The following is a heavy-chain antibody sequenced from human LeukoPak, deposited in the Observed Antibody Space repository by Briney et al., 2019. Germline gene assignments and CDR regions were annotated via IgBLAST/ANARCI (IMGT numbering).Heavy chain of an antibody. J-gene: IGHJ4*02. D-gene: IGHD4-17*01. CDR2: IGGSGGST. Sequence: QPGGSLRLSCAASGFTFSSYAMSWVRQAPGKGLEWVSGIGGSGGSTYYADSVKGRFTISRDNSKNTLYLQMNSLRAEDTAVYYCAKRITVTYFNDYWGQGTLVTVSS. V-gene: IGHV3-23*01. CDR3: AKRITVTYFNDY. CDR1: GFTFSSYA.